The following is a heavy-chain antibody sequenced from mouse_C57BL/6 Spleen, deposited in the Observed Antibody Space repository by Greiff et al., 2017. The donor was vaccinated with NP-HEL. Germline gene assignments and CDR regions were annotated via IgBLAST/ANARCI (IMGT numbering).Heavy chain of an antibody. J-gene: IGHJ3*01. D-gene: IGHD1-1*01. CDR2: ISSGSSTI. CDR3: ARYYYGSSSFAY. V-gene: IGHV5-17*01. Sequence: EVMLVESGGGLVKPGGSLKLSCAASGFTFSDYGMHWVRQAPEKGLEWVAYISSGSSTIYYADTVKGRFTISRDNAKNTLFLQMTSLRSEDTAMYYCARYYYGSSSFAYWGQGTLVTVSA. CDR1: GFTFSDYG.